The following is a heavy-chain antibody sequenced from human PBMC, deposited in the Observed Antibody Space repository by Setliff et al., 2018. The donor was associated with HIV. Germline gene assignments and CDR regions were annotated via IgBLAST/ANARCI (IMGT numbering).Heavy chain of an antibody. CDR2: IIPMYNIP. V-gene: IGHV1-69*13. Sequence: GASVKVSCKTSGGTLSNYVITWVRQAPGPGLEWMGMIIPMYNIPASAQKVQGRVPFTAAESTSTASMELSSLSSEDTAVYYCARDQTGVAAAAFGGGSAWSDEGFDIGGKG. D-gene: IGHD6-13*01. CDR1: GGTLSNYV. CDR3: ARDQTGVAAAAFGGGSAWSDEGFDI. J-gene: IGHJ3*02.